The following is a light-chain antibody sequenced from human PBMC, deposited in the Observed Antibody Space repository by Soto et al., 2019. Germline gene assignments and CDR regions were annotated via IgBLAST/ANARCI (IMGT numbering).Light chain of an antibody. V-gene: IGKV3-15*01. CDR3: QQYTKWPPIT. Sequence: EIVMTQSPGTLSVSPGERATLSCRASQSVRSKLAWYQQKPGQAPRLLIYDASTRATGIPARFSGSGSGTEFTRTISSLQSEDFAVYYCQQYTKWPPITFGQGTRLEIK. CDR2: DAS. CDR1: QSVRSK. J-gene: IGKJ5*01.